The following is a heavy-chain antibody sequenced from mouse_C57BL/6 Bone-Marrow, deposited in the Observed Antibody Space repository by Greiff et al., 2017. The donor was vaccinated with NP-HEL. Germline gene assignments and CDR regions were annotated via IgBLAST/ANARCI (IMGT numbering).Heavy chain of an antibody. CDR3: ARQDYYGSSYVAMDY. CDR1: GFTFSDYY. Sequence: EVQLVESGGGLVQPGGSLKLSCAASGFTFSDYYMYWVRQTPEKRLEWVAYISNGGGSTYYPDTVKGRFTISRDNAKNTLYLQMSRLKSEDTAMYYCARQDYYGSSYVAMDYWGQGTSVTVSS. J-gene: IGHJ4*01. CDR2: ISNGGGST. D-gene: IGHD1-1*01. V-gene: IGHV5-12*01.